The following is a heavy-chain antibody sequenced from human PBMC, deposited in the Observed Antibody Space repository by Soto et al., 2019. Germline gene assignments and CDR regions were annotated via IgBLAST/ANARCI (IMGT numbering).Heavy chain of an antibody. D-gene: IGHD3-3*02. CDR1: GGSISSGDYY. J-gene: IGHJ6*02. V-gene: IGHV4-30-4*01. CDR2: IYYSGST. Sequence: QVQLQESGPGLVKPSQTLSLTCTVSGGSISSGDYYWSWIRQSPGKGLEWIGYIYYSGSTYYNPSLKSRVTISVDTSKNQFSLKLSSVTAADTAVYYCARDLISPYYYYYGMDVWGQGTTVTVSS. CDR3: ARDLISPYYYYYGMDV.